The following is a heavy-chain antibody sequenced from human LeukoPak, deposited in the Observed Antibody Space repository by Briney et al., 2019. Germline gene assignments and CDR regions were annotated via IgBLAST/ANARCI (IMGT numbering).Heavy chain of an antibody. D-gene: IGHD4-17*01. Sequence: ETLSLTCTVSGGSISSSSYYWGWIRQPPGKGLQWIGSIYYRGNTYYTPSLKSRVTISVDTSKNQFSLKLSSVTAADTAVYYCASPPLDYGDYSIDYWGHGTLVTVSS. V-gene: IGHV4-39*01. CDR1: GGSISSSSYY. J-gene: IGHJ4*01. CDR2: IYYRGNT. CDR3: ASPPLDYGDYSIDY.